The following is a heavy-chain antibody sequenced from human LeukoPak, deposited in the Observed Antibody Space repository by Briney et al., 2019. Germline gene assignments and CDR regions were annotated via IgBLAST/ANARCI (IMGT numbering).Heavy chain of an antibody. Sequence: GGSLRLSCAASGFTFSSYAMHWVRQAPGKGLEWVAVISYDGSNKYYADSVKGRFTISRDNSKNTLYLQMNSLRAEDTAVYYCAKGLRDPYWGQGTLVTVSS. CDR3: AKGLRDPY. CDR2: ISYDGSNK. V-gene: IGHV3-30*04. J-gene: IGHJ4*02. D-gene: IGHD4-17*01. CDR1: GFTFSSYA.